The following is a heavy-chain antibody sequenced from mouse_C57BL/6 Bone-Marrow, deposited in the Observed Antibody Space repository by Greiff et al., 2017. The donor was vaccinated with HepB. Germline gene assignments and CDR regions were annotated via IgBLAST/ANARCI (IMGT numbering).Heavy chain of an antibody. CDR3: ARAPPDYGRSLDWYFDV. Sequence: QVQLQQSGAELARPGASVKLSCKASGYTFTSYGISWVKQRTGQGLEWIGEIYPRSGNTYYNEKFKGKATLTADKSSSTASMELRSLTSEDSAVYFCARAPPDYGRSLDWYFDVWGTGTTVTVSS. V-gene: IGHV1-81*01. D-gene: IGHD1-1*01. CDR1: GYTFTSYG. CDR2: IYPRSGNT. J-gene: IGHJ1*03.